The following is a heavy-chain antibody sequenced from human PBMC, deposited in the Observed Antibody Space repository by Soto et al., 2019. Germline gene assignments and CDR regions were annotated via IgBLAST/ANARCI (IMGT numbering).Heavy chain of an antibody. J-gene: IGHJ6*02. Sequence: QVQLVQSGAEVKKPGSSVKVSCKASGGTFSSYAISWVRQAPGQGLEWMGGIIPIFGTANYAQKFQGRVTPRADESTSTAYLELGSLRSEYTAVYSCARESPKCGGSCFSLYYYGIDVWRQGTTVTVSS. CDR2: IIPIFGTA. V-gene: IGHV1-69*12. D-gene: IGHD2-15*01. CDR1: GGTFSSYA. CDR3: ARESPKCGGSCFSLYYYGIDV.